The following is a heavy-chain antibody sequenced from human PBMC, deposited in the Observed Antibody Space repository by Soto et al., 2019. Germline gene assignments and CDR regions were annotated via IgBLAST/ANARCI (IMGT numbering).Heavy chain of an antibody. CDR3: ARDRRSGVWSD. J-gene: IGHJ4*02. Sequence: QVQLVQSGAEVKKPGSSVKVSCKASGGTFSSYTISWVRQAPGQGLEWMGRIIPIVDVTHYAQKFQGRVTITADKSTSTAYMELSSLRSEDTAFYYCARDRRSGVWSDWGQGTLVTVSS. D-gene: IGHD3-10*01. CDR1: GGTFSSYT. CDR2: IIPIVDVT. V-gene: IGHV1-69*08.